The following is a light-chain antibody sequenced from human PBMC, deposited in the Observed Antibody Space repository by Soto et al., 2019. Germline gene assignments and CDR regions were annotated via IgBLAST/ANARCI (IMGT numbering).Light chain of an antibody. CDR2: DAS. J-gene: IGKJ4*01. Sequence: EIVLTQSPATLSLSPGXRATLSCRASQSVSSDLAWYQQKPGQAPRLLIYDASNRATGIPARFSGSGSGTDFTLTISGLEPEDFAVYYCQQRHNEPFAFAVGTKVDIK. CDR3: QQRHNEPFA. V-gene: IGKV3-11*01. CDR1: QSVSSD.